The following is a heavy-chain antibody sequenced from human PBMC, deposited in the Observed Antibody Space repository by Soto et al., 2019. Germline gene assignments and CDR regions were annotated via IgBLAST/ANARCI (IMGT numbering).Heavy chain of an antibody. J-gene: IGHJ4*02. V-gene: IGHV1-69*02. CDR3: ALLWFGELLHDY. CDR1: GGTFSSYT. Sequence: QVQLVQSGAEVKKPGSSVKVSCKASGGTFSSYTISWVRQAPGQGLEWMGRIIPILGIANYAQKFQGRVTITADKSTSTAYMELSSLRSEDTAVYYCALLWFGELLHDYWDQGTLVTVSS. D-gene: IGHD3-10*01. CDR2: IIPILGIA.